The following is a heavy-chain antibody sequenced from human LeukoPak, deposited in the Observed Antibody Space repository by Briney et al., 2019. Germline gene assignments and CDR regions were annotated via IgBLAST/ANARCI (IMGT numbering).Heavy chain of an antibody. CDR3: ARATLWFGELLPYFDY. CDR2: IYYSGST. Sequence: SQTLSLTCTVSGGSISSGGYYWSWIRQHPGKGLEWIGYIYYSGSTYYNPSLKTRVTISVDTSKNQFSLKLSSVTAADTAGYYCARATLWFGELLPYFDYWGQGTLVTVSS. CDR1: GGSISSGGYY. J-gene: IGHJ4*02. D-gene: IGHD3-10*01. V-gene: IGHV4-31*03.